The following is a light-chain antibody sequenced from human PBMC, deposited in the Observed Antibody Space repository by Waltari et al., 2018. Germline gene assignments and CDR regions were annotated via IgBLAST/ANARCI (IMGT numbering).Light chain of an antibody. CDR1: SSHVGRYNL. CDR3: CSYAGSSTFVV. V-gene: IGLV2-23*02. Sequence: QSALTQPASVSGSPGPSITIPCTGTSSHVGRYNLLSWYQQHPGKAPKLMIYEVSKRPSGVSNRFSGSKSGNTASLTISGLQAEDEADYYCCSYAGSSTFVVFGGGTKLTVL. CDR2: EVS. J-gene: IGLJ2*01.